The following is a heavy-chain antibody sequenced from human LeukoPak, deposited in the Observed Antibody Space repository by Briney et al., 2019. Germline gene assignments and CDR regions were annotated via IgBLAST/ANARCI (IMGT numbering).Heavy chain of an antibody. CDR3: ARGADSGGGDHFDY. Sequence: PGGSLRLSWAVSGFQFSRSTMSWVRQAPGKGLELVANIDQGASKKYYADSVKGRFTISRDNAKNSLFLQMNSLRAEDTAVYYCARGADSGGGDHFDYWGQGNLVTVSS. CDR1: GFQFSRST. D-gene: IGHD6-19*01. CDR2: IDQGASKK. J-gene: IGHJ4*02. V-gene: IGHV3-7*04.